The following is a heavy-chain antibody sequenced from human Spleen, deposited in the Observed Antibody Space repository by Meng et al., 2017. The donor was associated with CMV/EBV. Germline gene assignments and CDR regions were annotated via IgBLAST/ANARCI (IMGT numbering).Heavy chain of an antibody. CDR1: GGSISSSNYY. CDR3: ARAVPTYSSSWYGEYFQH. J-gene: IGHJ1*01. D-gene: IGHD6-13*01. V-gene: IGHV4-39*07. CDR2: TYYSGSP. Sequence: ESLKISCTVSGGSISSSNYYWGWIRQPPGKGLEWIGGTYYSGSPTYNPSLKSRVTISVDTSKNQLSLNVRSVSAADTAVYYCARAVPTYSSSWYGEYFQHWGQGTLVTVSS.